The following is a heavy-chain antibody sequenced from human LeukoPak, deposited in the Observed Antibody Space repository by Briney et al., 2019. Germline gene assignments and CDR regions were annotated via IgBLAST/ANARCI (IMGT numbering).Heavy chain of an antibody. CDR1: GFIFDDYA. Sequence: GGSLRLSCAASGFIFDDYAMHWVRQAPGKGLEWVSYISSSGSTIYYVDSVKGRFTISRDNAKNSLYLQMNSLRAEDTAVYYCAELGITMIGGVWGKGTTVTISS. D-gene: IGHD3-10*02. CDR2: ISSSGSTI. CDR3: AELGITMIGGV. V-gene: IGHV3-48*03. J-gene: IGHJ6*04.